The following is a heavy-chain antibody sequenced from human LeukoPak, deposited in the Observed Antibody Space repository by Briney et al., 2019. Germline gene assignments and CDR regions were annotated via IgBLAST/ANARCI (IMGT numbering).Heavy chain of an antibody. CDR1: GYTFTGYY. CDR3: ARGGLLWFGELFCLDY. V-gene: IGHV1-2*02. CDR2: INPNSGGT. D-gene: IGHD3-10*01. J-gene: IGHJ4*02. Sequence: ASVKVSCKASGYTFTGYYMHWVRQAPGQGLEWMGWINPNSGGTNYAQKFQGRVTMTRDTSISTAYMELSRLRSDDTAVYYCARGGLLWFGELFCLDYWGQGTLVTVSS.